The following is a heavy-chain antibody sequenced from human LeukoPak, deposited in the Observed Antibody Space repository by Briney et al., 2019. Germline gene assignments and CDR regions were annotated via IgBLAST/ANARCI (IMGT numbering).Heavy chain of an antibody. CDR2: IYTSGST. CDR3: AREGPGAFDI. Sequence: SETLSLTCTVSGGSISSDSYYWSWIRQPAGKGLEWIGRIYTSGSTNYNPSLKSRVTISVDTSKNQFSLKLSSVTAADTAVYYCAREGPGAFDIWGQGTMVTVSS. V-gene: IGHV4-61*02. J-gene: IGHJ3*02. CDR1: GGSISSDSYY.